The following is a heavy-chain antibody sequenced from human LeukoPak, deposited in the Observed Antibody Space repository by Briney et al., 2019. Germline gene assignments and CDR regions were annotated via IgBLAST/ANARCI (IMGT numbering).Heavy chain of an antibody. CDR2: ISSSGSII. V-gene: IGHV3-48*03. D-gene: IGHD5-24*01. J-gene: IGHJ4*02. CDR1: GFTFSSYE. CDR3: ARRDGYKLD. Sequence: GGSLRLSCAASGFTFSSYEMNWVRQAPRKGLEWVSKISSSGSIIYYADSVKGRFTISRDNAKNSLYLQMNSLRVEDTAVYHCARRDGYKLDWGQGTLVTVSS.